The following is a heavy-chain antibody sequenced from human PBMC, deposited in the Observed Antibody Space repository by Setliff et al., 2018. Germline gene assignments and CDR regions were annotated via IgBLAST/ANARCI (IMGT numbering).Heavy chain of an antibody. J-gene: IGHJ6*02. CDR2: IYHSGNT. V-gene: IGHV4-38-2*02. D-gene: IGHD3-10*01. CDR1: GYSISSGYY. Sequence: SETLSLTCAVSGYSISSGYYWGWIRQPPGKGLEWIANIYHSGNTYYNPSLKSRVTISVDTSKNQFSLKLSSVTAADTAVYYCAGEGVGSGSYYWEVVRGMDVWGQGTTVTVSS. CDR3: AGEGVGSGSYYWEVVRGMDV.